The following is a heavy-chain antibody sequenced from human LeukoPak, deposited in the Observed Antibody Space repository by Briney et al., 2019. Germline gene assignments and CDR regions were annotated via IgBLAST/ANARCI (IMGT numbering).Heavy chain of an antibody. CDR2: IWYDGSNK. D-gene: IGHD1-1*01. J-gene: IGHJ4*02. Sequence: PGGSLRLSCAASGFTFSSYGMHWVRQAPGKGLGWVAVIWYDGSNKYYADSVKGRFAISRDNSKNTLYLQMNSLRSEDTAVYYCAKDFPGVRAGIDYWGQGTLVTVSS. CDR3: AKDFPGVRAGIDY. CDR1: GFTFSSYG. V-gene: IGHV3-33*06.